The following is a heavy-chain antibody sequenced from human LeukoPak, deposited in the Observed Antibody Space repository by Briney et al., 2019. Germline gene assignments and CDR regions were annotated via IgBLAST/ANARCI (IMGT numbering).Heavy chain of an antibody. CDR3: AREYYYGSGTYYNWFDP. J-gene: IGHJ5*02. CDR2: IYRDGST. V-gene: IGHV3-53*01. D-gene: IGHD3-10*01. CDR1: GLTVSTSY. Sequence: PGGSLRLSCAASGLTVSTSYMSWVRQAPGKGLEWVSSIYRDGSTYHADYVKGRLTISRDTSKNTLFLQLNGLRTEDTAVYYCAREYYYGSGTYYNWFDPWGQGTLVTVSS.